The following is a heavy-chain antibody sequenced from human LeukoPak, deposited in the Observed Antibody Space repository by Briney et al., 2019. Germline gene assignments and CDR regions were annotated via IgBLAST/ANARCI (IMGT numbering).Heavy chain of an antibody. J-gene: IGHJ1*01. Sequence: PSETLSLTCAVSGDSISSGGYSWSWVRQPPGKGLEWIGYIYSSGRSYYNPSLQSRVTISVDTSKNEFSLKVTSVTAADTAVYYCARSPTKWGLHEYFQHWGQGTLVTVSS. D-gene: IGHD4-11*01. V-gene: IGHV4-30-4*07. CDR2: IYSSGRS. CDR1: GDSISSGGYS. CDR3: ARSPTKWGLHEYFQH.